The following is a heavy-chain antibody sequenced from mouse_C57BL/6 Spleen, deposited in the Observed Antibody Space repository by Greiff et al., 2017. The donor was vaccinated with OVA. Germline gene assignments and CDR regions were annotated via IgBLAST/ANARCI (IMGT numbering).Heavy chain of an antibody. Sequence: QVQLQQPGAELVKPGASVKLSCKASGYTFTSYWMQWVKQRPGQGLEWIGEIDPSDSYTNYNQKFKGKATLTVDKSSSTAYMELRSLTSEDSAVYYCARRAYYYAMDYWGQGTSVTVSS. V-gene: IGHV1-50*01. D-gene: IGHD2-10*01. J-gene: IGHJ4*01. CDR2: IDPSDSYT. CDR1: GYTFTSYW. CDR3: ARRAYYYAMDY.